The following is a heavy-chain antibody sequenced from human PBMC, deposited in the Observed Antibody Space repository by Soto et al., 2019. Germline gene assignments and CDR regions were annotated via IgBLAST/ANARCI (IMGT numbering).Heavy chain of an antibody. V-gene: IGHV3-30-3*01. CDR2: ISYDGSNK. CDR3: ARGGSGWYKDGMDV. J-gene: IGHJ6*02. CDR1: RFTFSSYA. Sequence: QVQLVESGGGVVQPGRSLRLSCAASRFTFSSYAMHWVRQAPGKGLEWVAVISYDGSNKYYADSVKGRFTISRDNSKNTLYLQMNSLRAEDTAVYYCARGGSGWYKDGMDVWGQGTTVTVSS. D-gene: IGHD6-19*01.